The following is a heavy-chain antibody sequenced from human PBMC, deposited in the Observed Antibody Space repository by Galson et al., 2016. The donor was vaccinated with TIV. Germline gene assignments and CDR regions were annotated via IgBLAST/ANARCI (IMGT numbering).Heavy chain of an antibody. J-gene: IGHJ4*02. CDR2: INPRTDET. CDR3: AGDGNRGDWRFEY. V-gene: IGHV1-2*06. Sequence: SVKVSCKASGYVFPDFYVHWVRQAPGLGLEWMGRINPRTDETKYAENFQGRIAIIRDTSSPSVHLELTGLTSDDTATYYCAGDGNRGDWRFEYWGQGTLVAVSS. CDR1: GYVFPDFY. D-gene: IGHD2-21*01.